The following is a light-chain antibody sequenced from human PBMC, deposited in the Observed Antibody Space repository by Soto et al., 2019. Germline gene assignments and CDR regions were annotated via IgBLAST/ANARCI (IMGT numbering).Light chain of an antibody. CDR1: QSVNNK. CDR3: QQYNDWPPRT. J-gene: IGKJ1*01. Sequence: IVMTQSPGTLSVSPWERATLSCRASQSVNNKLAWYQQKPGRAPRLLIYGASTRATGIPARFSGSGSGTEFTLTISSLQSEDFAVYYCQQYNDWPPRTFGQGTKVDIK. CDR2: GAS. V-gene: IGKV3-15*01.